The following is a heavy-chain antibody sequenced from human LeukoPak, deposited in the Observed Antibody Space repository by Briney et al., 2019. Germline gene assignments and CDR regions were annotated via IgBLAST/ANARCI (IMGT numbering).Heavy chain of an antibody. CDR2: ITPSGGST. J-gene: IGHJ3*02. V-gene: IGHV1-46*01. CDR1: GYTFTSYY. D-gene: IGHD3-9*01. CDR3: ARSAAYYNEADI. Sequence: EASVKVSCKPSGYTFTSYYIHWVRQAPGQGHEWMGIITPSGGSTTYAQKFQGRLTMTSATSTSTVYMELSSLRSEDTAVYYCARSAAYYNEADIWGQGTMVTVSS.